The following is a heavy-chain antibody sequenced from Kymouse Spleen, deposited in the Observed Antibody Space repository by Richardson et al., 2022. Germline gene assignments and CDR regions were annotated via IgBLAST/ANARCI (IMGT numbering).Heavy chain of an antibody. CDR3: ARSVDTAMVCYYYYYYGMDV. CDR2: IWYDGSNK. CDR1: GFTFSSYG. V-gene: IGHV3-33*01. J-gene: IGHJ6*02. D-gene: IGHD5-18,IGHD5-18*01. Sequence: QVQLVESGGGVVQPGRSLRLSCAASGFTFSSYGMHWVRQAPGKGLEWVAVIWYDGSNKYYADSVKGRFTISRDNSKNTLYLQMNSLRAEDTAVYYCARSVDTAMVCYYYYYYGMDVWGQGTTVTVSS.